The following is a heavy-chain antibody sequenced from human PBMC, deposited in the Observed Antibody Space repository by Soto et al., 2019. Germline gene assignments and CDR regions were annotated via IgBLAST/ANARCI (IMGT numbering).Heavy chain of an antibody. CDR3: ARRYGGTFDY. CDR2: IYYSGST. D-gene: IGHD2-15*01. J-gene: IGHJ4*02. V-gene: IGHV4-59*08. Sequence: TSETLSLTCTVSGGSISSYYWSWIRQPPGKVLDWIGYIYYSGSTNYNPSLKSRVTISVDTSKNQFSLKLSSVTAADTAVYYCARRYGGTFDYWGQGTLVTVPQ. CDR1: GGSISSYY.